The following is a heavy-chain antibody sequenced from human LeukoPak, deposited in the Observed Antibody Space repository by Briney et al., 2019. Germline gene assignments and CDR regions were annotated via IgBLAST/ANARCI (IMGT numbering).Heavy chain of an antibody. CDR1: GESFRDFF. CDR2: IYSSGST. Sequence: SETLSLTCAVYGESFRDFFWTWIRQPPGRGPEWIAYIYSSGSTDYNPSLKSRVSISVDTSNNQVSLKLKSVTAADTAVYYCARHGVDVTTIPDYSYYYMDVWGKGTTVTVSS. V-gene: IGHV4-4*09. D-gene: IGHD3-3*01. J-gene: IGHJ6*03. CDR3: ARHGVDVTTIPDYSYYYMDV.